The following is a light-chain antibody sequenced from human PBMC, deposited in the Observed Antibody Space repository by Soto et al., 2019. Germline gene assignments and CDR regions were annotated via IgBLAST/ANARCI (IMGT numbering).Light chain of an antibody. J-gene: IGKJ1*01. CDR3: QKSYNYPWA. CDR1: QSISSY. Sequence: DIQMTQSPSSLSASVGDRVTITCRASQSISSYLNWYQQKPGKAPKLLIYAASSLQSGVPSRFSGRGSGTDFTPTIRRLQTEDFSNYYCQKSYNYPWAVGQGTQVEIK. V-gene: IGKV1-39*01. CDR2: AAS.